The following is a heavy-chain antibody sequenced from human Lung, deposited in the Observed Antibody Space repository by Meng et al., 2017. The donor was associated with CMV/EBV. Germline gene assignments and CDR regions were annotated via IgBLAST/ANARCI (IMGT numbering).Heavy chain of an antibody. CDR3: ARVPSSGYSPFDS. CDR1: GFNVGTYW. D-gene: IGHD3-22*01. CDR2: INQEGNWR. Sequence: GGSLRLSCAASGFNVGTYWMTWVRQAPGKGLQWVANINQEGNWRAYVDSMKGRFTISRDNARNSVYLQMNSLRPEDTGVFYCARVPSSGYSPFDSWGPGTLVTVSS. V-gene: IGHV3-7*04. J-gene: IGHJ4*02.